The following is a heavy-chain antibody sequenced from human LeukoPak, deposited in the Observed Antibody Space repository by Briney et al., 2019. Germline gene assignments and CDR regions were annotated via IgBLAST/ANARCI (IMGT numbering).Heavy chain of an antibody. J-gene: IGHJ4*02. V-gene: IGHV3-23*01. CDR1: GFTFSSYA. Sequence: AGGSLRLSCAASGFTFSSYAMSWVPQAPGKGLEWVSAVNGSSGSSYYAHSVKGRFTIYRDNSKNTLYLQMNRLRDEDTAVYYCARSYDYGDLACWGQGAPVTVAS. CDR3: ARSYDYGDLAC. D-gene: IGHD4-17*01. CDR2: VNGSSGSS.